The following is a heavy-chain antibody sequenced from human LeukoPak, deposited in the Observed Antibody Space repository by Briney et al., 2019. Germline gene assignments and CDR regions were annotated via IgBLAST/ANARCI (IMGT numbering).Heavy chain of an antibody. Sequence: GRSLRLSCAASGFTFSSYAMHWVRQAPGKGLEWVAVISYDGSNKYYADSVKGRFTTSRDYSKNTLYLQMNSLRAEDTAVYYCAREEGLVLDYWGQGTLVTVSS. CDR3: AREEGLVLDY. J-gene: IGHJ4*02. V-gene: IGHV3-30-3*01. CDR1: GFTFSSYA. CDR2: ISYDGSNK. D-gene: IGHD2-8*02.